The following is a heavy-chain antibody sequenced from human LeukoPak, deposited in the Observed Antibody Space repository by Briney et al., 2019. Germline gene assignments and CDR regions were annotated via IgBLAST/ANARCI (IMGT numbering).Heavy chain of an antibody. V-gene: IGHV1-8*03. CDR1: GYTFTSYD. D-gene: IGHD6-13*01. CDR3: ARGRSWYGGDSDY. J-gene: IGHJ4*02. Sequence: GASVKVSCKASGYTFTSYDINWVRQATGQGLEWMGWMNPNSGNTGYAQKFQGRVTITRNTSISTAYMELSSLRSEDTAVYYCARGRSWYGGDSDYWGQGTLVTVSS. CDR2: MNPNSGNT.